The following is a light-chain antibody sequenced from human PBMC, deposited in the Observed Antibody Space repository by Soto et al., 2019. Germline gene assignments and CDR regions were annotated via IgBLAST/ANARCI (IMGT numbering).Light chain of an antibody. CDR2: GAS. CDR1: QSFSGSY. J-gene: IGKJ3*01. V-gene: IGKV3-20*01. Sequence: EIVLTQSPGTLSLSPGERATLSCRASQSFSGSYLAWYQQKAGQAPRLLIYGASSRATGIPDRFSSSGSGTDFTLTISRLEPEDFAVYYCQQYGRSPLTFGPGTKVDI. CDR3: QQYGRSPLT.